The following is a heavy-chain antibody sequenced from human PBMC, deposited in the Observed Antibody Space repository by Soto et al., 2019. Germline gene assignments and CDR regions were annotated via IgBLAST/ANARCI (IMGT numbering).Heavy chain of an antibody. CDR2: IYWDDDK. CDR1: GFSLNTSAVG. D-gene: IGHD3-16*01. V-gene: IGHV2-5*02. CDR3: AHREGDDYVWGSYNDAFDS. Sequence: QITWKESGPTLVKPTQTLTLTCTFSGFSLNTSAVGVGWIRQPPGKALEWLALIYWDDDKRYNPSLKSRLTITNDTSKNQVVLKMTRMDPVDTGTYFCAHREGDDYVWGSYNDAFDSWGQGTMVTVSS. J-gene: IGHJ3*02.